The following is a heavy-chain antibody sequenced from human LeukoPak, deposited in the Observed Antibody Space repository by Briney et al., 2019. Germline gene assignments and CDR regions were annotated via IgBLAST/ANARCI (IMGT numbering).Heavy chain of an antibody. V-gene: IGHV1-69*04. J-gene: IGHJ4*02. D-gene: IGHD1-26*01. CDR1: GGTFSSYA. Sequence: SVKVSCKASGGTFSSYAISWVRQAPGQGLEWMGRIIPILGIANYAQKFQGRVTITADKSTSTAYMELSSLRSEDTAVYYCARAIVGATNDGHWGQGTLVTVSS. CDR2: IIPILGIA. CDR3: ARAIVGATNDGH.